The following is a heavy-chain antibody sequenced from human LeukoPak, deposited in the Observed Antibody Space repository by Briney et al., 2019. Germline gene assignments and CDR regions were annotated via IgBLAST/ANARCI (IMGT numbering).Heavy chain of an antibody. CDR1: GFTFSSYA. J-gene: IGHJ6*02. Sequence: GGSLRLSCAASGFTFSSYAMHWVRQAPGKGLEWVAVISYDGSNKYYADSVKGRFTISRDNSKNTLYLQMSSLRAEDTAVYYCARMRRPYYYYGMDVWGQGTTVTVSS. CDR3: ARMRRPYYYYGMDV. CDR2: ISYDGSNK. V-gene: IGHV3-30-3*01.